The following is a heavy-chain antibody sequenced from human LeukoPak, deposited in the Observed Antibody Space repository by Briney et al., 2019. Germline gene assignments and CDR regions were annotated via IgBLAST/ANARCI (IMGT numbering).Heavy chain of an antibody. J-gene: IGHJ4*02. CDR3: AKDLTTVTFFDY. CDR2: IYSGGSA. CDR1: GFTVSSNY. Sequence: PPGGSLRLSCAASGFTVSSNYMSWVRQAPGKGLEWVSVIYSGGSAYYADSVKGRFTISRDNSKNTLYLQMNSLRAEDTAVYYCAKDLTTVTFFDYWGQGTLVTVSS. V-gene: IGHV3-53*05. D-gene: IGHD4-17*01.